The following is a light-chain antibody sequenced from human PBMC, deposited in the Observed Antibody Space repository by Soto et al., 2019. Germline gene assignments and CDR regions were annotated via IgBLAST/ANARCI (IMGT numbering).Light chain of an antibody. CDR2: DAS. J-gene: IGKJ2*01. V-gene: IGKV3-11*01. CDR3: QQRSNWPRFT. CDR1: QSVSNY. Sequence: EIVLTQSPATLSLSPGERATLSCRASQSVSNYLAWYQQKPRQAPRLLIYDASNRATGIPARFSGSGSGTEFTLTISSLEPEDFAVYYCQQRSNWPRFTFGQGTKVEIK.